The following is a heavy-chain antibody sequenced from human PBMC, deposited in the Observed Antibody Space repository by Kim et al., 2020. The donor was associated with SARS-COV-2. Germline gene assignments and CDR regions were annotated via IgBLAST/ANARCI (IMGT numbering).Heavy chain of an antibody. J-gene: IGHJ4*02. D-gene: IGHD2-15*01. Sequence: SSRTFKGRVTSTRDTSASTAYMELSSLRSEDTAVYYCARGYCSGGSCYSYWGQGTLVTVSS. V-gene: IGHV1-3*01. CDR3: ARGYCSGGSCYSY.